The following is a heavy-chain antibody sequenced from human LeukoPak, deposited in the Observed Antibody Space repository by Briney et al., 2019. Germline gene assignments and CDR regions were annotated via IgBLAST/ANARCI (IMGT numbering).Heavy chain of an antibody. V-gene: IGHV1-18*01. Sequence: ASVKVSCKASGYTFTSCGISWVRQAPGQGLEWIGWISGYNGYTHYANNHQGRVTMTTDTSTSTAYMELRSLRSDDTAVYYCARDEARYSSGYYPNWFDPWGQGTLVTVSS. D-gene: IGHD3-22*01. CDR1: GYTFTSCG. CDR2: ISGYNGYT. CDR3: ARDEARYSSGYYPNWFDP. J-gene: IGHJ5*02.